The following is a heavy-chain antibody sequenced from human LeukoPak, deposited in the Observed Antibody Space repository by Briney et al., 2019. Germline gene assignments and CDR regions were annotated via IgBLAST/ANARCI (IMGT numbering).Heavy chain of an antibody. CDR2: IDPDGSHQ. CDR1: GFTFSSYW. V-gene: IGHV3-7*01. D-gene: IGHD2-15*01. CDR3: ARDGGRREDY. Sequence: SGGSLRLSCVASGFTFSSYWATWVRQAPGKGLEWVANIDPDGSHQYYVDSVKGRFTISKDNAKNSLYLQMNSLRAEDTAVYYRARDGGRREDYWGQGALVTVSS. J-gene: IGHJ4*02.